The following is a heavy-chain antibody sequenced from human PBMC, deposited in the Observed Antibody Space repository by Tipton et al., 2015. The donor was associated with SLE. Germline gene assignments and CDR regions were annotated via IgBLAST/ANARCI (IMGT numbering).Heavy chain of an antibody. Sequence: TLSLTCAVYGGSISSSSSYYWAWIRQPPGKGVEWIGEINHRGSTNYNPSLKSRVTISVDTSKNQFSLKLRSVTAAGTAVYYCARLYGLWLDPSCYGMDVWGQGTTVTVSS. CDR1: GGSISSSSSYY. CDR2: INHRGST. D-gene: IGHD3-10*01. J-gene: IGHJ6*02. V-gene: IGHV4-34*01. CDR3: ARLYGLWLDPSCYGMDV.